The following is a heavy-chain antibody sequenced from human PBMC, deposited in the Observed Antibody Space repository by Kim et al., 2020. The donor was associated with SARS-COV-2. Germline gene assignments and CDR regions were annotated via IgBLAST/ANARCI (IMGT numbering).Heavy chain of an antibody. J-gene: IGHJ4*02. D-gene: IGHD3-10*01. V-gene: IGHV4-59*01. CDR3: ARSILWFGESYFDY. Sequence: NPSLKSRVTISVDTSKNQFSLKLSSVTAADTAVYYCARSILWFGESYFDYWGQGTLVTVSS.